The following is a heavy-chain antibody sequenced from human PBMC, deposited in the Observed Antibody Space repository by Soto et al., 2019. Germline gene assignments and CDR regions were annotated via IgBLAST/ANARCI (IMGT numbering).Heavy chain of an antibody. CDR3: AREAIITMVRGVMFAFDI. CDR2: INWNGGST. V-gene: IGHV3-20*01. D-gene: IGHD3-10*01. Sequence: EVQLVESGGGVVRPGGSLRLSCAASGFTFDDYGMSWVRQAPGKGLEWVSGINWNGGSTGYADSVKGRFTISRDNAKNSLYLQMNSLRSEDTALYHCAREAIITMVRGVMFAFDIWGQGTMVTVSS. CDR1: GFTFDDYG. J-gene: IGHJ3*02.